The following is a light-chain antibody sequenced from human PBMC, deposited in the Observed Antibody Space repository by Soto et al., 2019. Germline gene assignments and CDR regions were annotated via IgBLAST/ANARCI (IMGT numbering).Light chain of an antibody. V-gene: IGKV3-20*01. J-gene: IGKJ1*01. Sequence: EIVLTQSPGTLSLSPGERATLSCRASQSFINNYLAWYHQKPGQAPSHLIYGASNRATGIPDRFSGSGSGTDFTLTISRLEPEDFAVYYCQQYGSSGTFGQGTKVDIK. CDR3: QQYGSSGT. CDR2: GAS. CDR1: QSFINNY.